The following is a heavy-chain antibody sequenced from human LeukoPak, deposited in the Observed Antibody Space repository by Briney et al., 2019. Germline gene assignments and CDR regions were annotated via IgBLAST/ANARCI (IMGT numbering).Heavy chain of an antibody. V-gene: IGHV4-61*05. D-gene: IGHD3-22*01. CDR3: ARIYTRVGYYYDSSGYYYYMDV. CDR1: GGSITCSGFY. Sequence: SETLSLTCTVSGGSITCSGFYWSWIRQPPGKGLEWIGYIYYSGSTNYNPSLKSRVTISVDTSKNQFSLKLSSVTAADTAVYYCARIYTRVGYYYDSSGYYYYMDVWGKGTTVTVSS. CDR2: IYYSGST. J-gene: IGHJ6*03.